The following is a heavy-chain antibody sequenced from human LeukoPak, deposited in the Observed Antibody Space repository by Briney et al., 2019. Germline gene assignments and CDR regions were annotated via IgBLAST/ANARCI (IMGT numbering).Heavy chain of an antibody. CDR3: ASERSEGPSGPLDY. J-gene: IGHJ4*02. CDR2: IHVTIGNT. Sequence: ASVKASSKASVYTFTRYGISCVRQAPAQRLEGMGWIHVTIGNTNYAQKFQNRVTMTTDTFPGTAYLELMSLRPDYTAVYYCASERSEGPSGPLDYWGQGTLVTVSS. V-gene: IGHV1-18*01. CDR1: VYTFTRYG. D-gene: IGHD1-26*01.